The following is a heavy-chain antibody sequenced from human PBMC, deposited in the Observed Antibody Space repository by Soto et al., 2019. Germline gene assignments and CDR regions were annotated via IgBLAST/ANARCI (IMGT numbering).Heavy chain of an antibody. V-gene: IGHV1-3*01. Sequence: ASVKVSCKASGYTFTSYAMHWVRQAPGQRLEWMGWINAGNGNTKYSQKFQGRVTITRDTSASTAYTELSSLRSEDTAVYYCARGGSLYWYFDLWGRGTLVTVSS. D-gene: IGHD1-26*01. CDR1: GYTFTSYA. CDR2: INAGNGNT. CDR3: ARGGSLYWYFDL. J-gene: IGHJ2*01.